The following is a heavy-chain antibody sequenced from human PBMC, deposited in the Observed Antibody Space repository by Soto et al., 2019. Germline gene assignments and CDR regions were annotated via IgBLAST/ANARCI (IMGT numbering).Heavy chain of an antibody. D-gene: IGHD2-15*01. CDR1: GFAFTNYG. CDR2: ISNDGSKK. J-gene: IGHJ4*02. V-gene: IGHV3-30*03. Sequence: PVGSLRFSCAASGFAFTNYGIHWVRQAPGKGLEWVAHISNDGSKKFYGDSVKGRFTISRDNSENTVYLQMTSLRPDDTAVFYCARDVAVPTGLGLDYWGQGTLVTVSS. CDR3: ARDVAVPTGLGLDY.